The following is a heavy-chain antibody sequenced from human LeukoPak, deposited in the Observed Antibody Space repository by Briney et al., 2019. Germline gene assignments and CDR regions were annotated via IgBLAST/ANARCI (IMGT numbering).Heavy chain of an antibody. Sequence: GGSLRLSCAASGFTFSNAWMSWVRQAPGKGLEWVGRIKSKTDGGTTDYAAPVKGRFTISRDDSKNTLYLQMDSLRAEDTAVYYCVRAREPHYYDSSGSFAYWGQGTLVTVSS. D-gene: IGHD3-22*01. CDR1: GFTFSNAW. J-gene: IGHJ4*02. CDR2: IKSKTDGGTT. V-gene: IGHV3-15*05. CDR3: VRAREPHYYDSSGSFAY.